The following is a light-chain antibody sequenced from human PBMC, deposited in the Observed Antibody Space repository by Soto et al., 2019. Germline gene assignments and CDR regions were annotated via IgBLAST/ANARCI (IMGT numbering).Light chain of an antibody. CDR3: QQYGSSPSVT. CDR1: QSVSSSY. Sequence: EIVLTQSPGTLSLSPGERATLSCRASQSVSSSYLAWYQQKPGQAPRLLMYAASSRATGIPDRFSGSGSGTDFTLTISRLEPEDFAVYYCQQYGSSPSVTFGQGTRLEIK. CDR2: AAS. V-gene: IGKV3-20*01. J-gene: IGKJ5*01.